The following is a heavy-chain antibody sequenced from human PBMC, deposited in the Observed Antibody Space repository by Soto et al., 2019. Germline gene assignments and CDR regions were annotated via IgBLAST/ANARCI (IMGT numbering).Heavy chain of an antibody. CDR3: TRAQRYADSSGFDY. Sequence: QVQLVQSGSEVRKPGASVRISCKASGYTFTLYALHWVRQAPGQRLEWMGWISPGNGYTKYSQKFQDRVTITRDISANTVYMELTSLRYEDTAVFYCTRAQRYADSSGFDYWGQGTAVRVSS. CDR1: GYTFTLYA. J-gene: IGHJ4*02. D-gene: IGHD3-22*01. V-gene: IGHV1-3*01. CDR2: ISPGNGYT.